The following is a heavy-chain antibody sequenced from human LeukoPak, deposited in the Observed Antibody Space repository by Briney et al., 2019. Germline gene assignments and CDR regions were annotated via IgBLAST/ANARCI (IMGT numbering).Heavy chain of an antibody. D-gene: IGHD1-26*01. CDR1: GGSISGYY. J-gene: IGHJ4*02. CDR3: ARDDARWEVPFDY. Sequence: SETLSLTCTVSGGSISGYYWSWIRQPPGKGLEWIGETNYGGGTNRNPSLKSRVTISVDTSKSQFSLKLSSVTAADTAVYYCARDDARWEVPFDYWGQGSLVTVSS. V-gene: IGHV4-34*01. CDR2: TNYGGGT.